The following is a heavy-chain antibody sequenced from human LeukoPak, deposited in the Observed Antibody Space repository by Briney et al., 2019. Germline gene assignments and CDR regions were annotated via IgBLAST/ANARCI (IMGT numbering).Heavy chain of an antibody. CDR1: GGSISSYY. J-gene: IGHJ6*02. D-gene: IGHD6-13*01. V-gene: IGHV4-59*01. CDR2: IYYSGST. Sequence: SETLSLTCTVSGGSISSYYWSWIRQPPGKGLEWIGYIYYSGSTNYNPSLKSRVTISVDTSKNQFPLKLSSVTAADTAVYYCARGEQQPALYYYGMDVWGQGTTVTVSS. CDR3: ARGEQQPALYYYGMDV.